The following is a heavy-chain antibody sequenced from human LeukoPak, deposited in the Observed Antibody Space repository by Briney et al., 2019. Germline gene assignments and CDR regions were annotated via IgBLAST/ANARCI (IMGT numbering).Heavy chain of an antibody. CDR3: AKDGFRSGWYPSFDP. CDR1: GFTFSSYG. CDR2: ISYDGSNK. D-gene: IGHD6-19*01. V-gene: IGHV3-30*18. Sequence: GGSLRLSCAASGFTFSSYGMHWVRQAPGKGLEWVAVISYDGSNKYYADSVKGRFTISRDNSKNTLYLQMNSLRGEDTAVYYCAKDGFRSGWYPSFDPWGQGTLVTVSS. J-gene: IGHJ5*02.